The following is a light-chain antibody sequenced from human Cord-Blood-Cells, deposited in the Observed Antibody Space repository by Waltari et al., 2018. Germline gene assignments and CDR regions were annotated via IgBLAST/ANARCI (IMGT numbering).Light chain of an antibody. Sequence: EIVMPPSPATLSVSPGGRGTASCRASQSVSSNSAWYQQKPGQAPRLLIYGASTRATGIPARFSGSGSGTEFTLTISSLQSEDFAVYYCQQYNNWPPWTFGQGTKVEIK. CDR3: QQYNNWPPWT. J-gene: IGKJ1*01. V-gene: IGKV3-15*01. CDR2: GAS. CDR1: QSVSSN.